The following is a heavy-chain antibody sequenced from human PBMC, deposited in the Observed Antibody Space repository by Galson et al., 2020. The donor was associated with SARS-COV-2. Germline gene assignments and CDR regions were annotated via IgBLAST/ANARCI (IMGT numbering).Heavy chain of an antibody. Sequence: GGSLRLSCAASGFTFSSYAMSWVRQAPGKGLEWVSAISGSGGSQYYADSVKGRFTSSRDNAKNTLCLQMNSLRAEDTAVYYCAKDDVAGTDYWGQGTLVTVSS. D-gene: IGHD6-19*01. CDR3: AKDDVAGTDY. CDR2: ISGSGGSQ. J-gene: IGHJ4*02. V-gene: IGHV3-23*01. CDR1: GFTFSSYA.